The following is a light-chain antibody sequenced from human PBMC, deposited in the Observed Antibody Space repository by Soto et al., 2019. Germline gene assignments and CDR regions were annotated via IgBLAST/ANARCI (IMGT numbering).Light chain of an antibody. CDR1: QSISSK. Sequence: EIVMTQSPATLSVSPGEGATLSCRARQSISSKLAWYQQKSGQAPRLLIYAASTRATGVPARFSGSGSGTGFTLTVSSLQSEDLALYYYQHYNDWRWTVGQGTKAEIK. J-gene: IGKJ1*01. V-gene: IGKV3-15*01. CDR3: QHYNDWRWT. CDR2: AAS.